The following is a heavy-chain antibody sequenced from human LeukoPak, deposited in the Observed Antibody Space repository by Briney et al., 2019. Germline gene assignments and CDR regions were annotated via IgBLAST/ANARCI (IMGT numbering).Heavy chain of an antibody. Sequence: PGGSLRLSCSASGFTFSDYAMHWVRQAPGKGLEYVSGINLNGGTTYNADSVKGRFTVSRDNSRNTLYLQMSSLRAEDTAVYYCVKDEGRTLTTAFVSWGQGTLVAVSS. D-gene: IGHD4-17*01. CDR1: GFTFSDYA. V-gene: IGHV3-64D*06. CDR2: INLNGGTT. J-gene: IGHJ4*02. CDR3: VKDEGRTLTTAFVS.